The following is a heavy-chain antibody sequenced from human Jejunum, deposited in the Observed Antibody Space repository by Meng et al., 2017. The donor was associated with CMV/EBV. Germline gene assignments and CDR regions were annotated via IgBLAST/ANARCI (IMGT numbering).Heavy chain of an antibody. Sequence: GGSIRSNSFYWGWVRQLPGGGLEWFGSIFFDGTTYYNPSLRSRVTISIDTSKNQFSLRLSSVTAADTAVYFCARAVPSHRYYNMDVWGQGTTVTVSS. CDR3: ARAVPSHRYYNMDV. V-gene: IGHV4-39*07. CDR2: IFFDGTT. J-gene: IGHJ6*02. CDR1: GGSIRSNSFY.